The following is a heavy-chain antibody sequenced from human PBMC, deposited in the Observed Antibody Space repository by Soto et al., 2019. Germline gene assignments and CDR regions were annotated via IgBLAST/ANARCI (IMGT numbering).Heavy chain of an antibody. Sequence: SETLSLTCTVSGGSISSGDYYWSWIRQPPGKGLEWIGYIYYSGSTYYNPSLKSRVTISVDTSKNQFSLKLSSVTAADTAVYYCARDKPYNWNDEYFDYWGQGTLVTVSS. CDR2: IYYSGST. V-gene: IGHV4-30-4*01. CDR1: GGSISSGDYY. D-gene: IGHD1-20*01. CDR3: ARDKPYNWNDEYFDY. J-gene: IGHJ4*02.